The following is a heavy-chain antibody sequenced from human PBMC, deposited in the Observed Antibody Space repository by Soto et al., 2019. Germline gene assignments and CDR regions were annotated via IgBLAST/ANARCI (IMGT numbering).Heavy chain of an antibody. V-gene: IGHV4-34*01. CDR1: GGSFSGYY. J-gene: IGHJ6*02. D-gene: IGHD3-10*01. Sequence: SETLSLTCAVYGGSFSGYYWSWIRQPPGKGLEWIGEINHSGSTNYNPSLKSRVTISVDTSKNQFSLKLSSVTAADTAVYYCERRRFGELFGRYYYGMDVWGQGTTVTVSS. CDR2: INHSGST. CDR3: ERRRFGELFGRYYYGMDV.